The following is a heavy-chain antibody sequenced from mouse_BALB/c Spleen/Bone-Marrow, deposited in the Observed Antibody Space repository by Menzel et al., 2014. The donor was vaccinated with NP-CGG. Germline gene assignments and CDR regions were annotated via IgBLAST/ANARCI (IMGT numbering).Heavy chain of an antibody. J-gene: IGHJ4*01. V-gene: IGHV1S56*01. CDR3: ARGGIGRSLDY. D-gene: IGHD3-3*01. CDR1: GYSFTDYD. Sequence: QVQLQQSGPELVKPGTLVKISCKASGYSFTDYDINWVKQRPGQGLEWIGWIYLGDGSTKHNEKFKGKATLTADRYTNTAYMQLSSLTSESYAVYFCARGGIGRSLDYWGQGTSGTVTS. CDR2: IYLGDGST.